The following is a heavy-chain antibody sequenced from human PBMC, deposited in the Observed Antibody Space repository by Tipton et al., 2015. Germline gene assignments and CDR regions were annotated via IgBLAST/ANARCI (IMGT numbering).Heavy chain of an antibody. Sequence: RSLRLSCAASGFTFSSYDMHWVRRAPGKGLEWVSGISWNSGSIGYADSVKDRFTISRDNAKNSLYLQMNSLRPEDTALYYCAKDPYSSGWQFDYWGQGTLVTVSS. CDR3: AKDPYSSGWQFDY. CDR1: GFTFSSYD. D-gene: IGHD6-19*01. CDR2: ISWNSGSI. J-gene: IGHJ4*02. V-gene: IGHV3-9*01.